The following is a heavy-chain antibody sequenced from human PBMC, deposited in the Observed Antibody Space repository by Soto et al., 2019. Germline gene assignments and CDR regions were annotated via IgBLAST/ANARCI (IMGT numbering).Heavy chain of an antibody. CDR3: ATNYSSGGSCYVAIYFDY. Sequence: ASVKVSCKVSGYTLTDLSMHWVRQAPGKGLEWMGGFDPEDGETIYAQKFQGRVTMTEDTSTDTAYMELSSLRSEDTAVYYCATNYSSGGSCYVAIYFDYWGQGTLVTVSS. J-gene: IGHJ4*02. CDR2: FDPEDGET. CDR1: GYTLTDLS. D-gene: IGHD2-15*01. V-gene: IGHV1-24*01.